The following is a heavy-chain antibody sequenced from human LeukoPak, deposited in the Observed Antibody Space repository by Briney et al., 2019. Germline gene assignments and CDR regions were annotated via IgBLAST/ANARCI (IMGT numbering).Heavy chain of an antibody. V-gene: IGHV3-7*01. CDR1: GFTFSSYW. J-gene: IGHJ4*01. Sequence: GGSLRLSCAASGFTFSSYWMGWVRQAPGKGLEWVANMKQDGSAKHYADSVKGRFSISRDNAKNSVYLQMDSLRAEDTAVYYCARDNGGALDYWGHGTLVTVSS. D-gene: IGHD7-27*01. CDR3: ARDNGGALDY. CDR2: MKQDGSAK.